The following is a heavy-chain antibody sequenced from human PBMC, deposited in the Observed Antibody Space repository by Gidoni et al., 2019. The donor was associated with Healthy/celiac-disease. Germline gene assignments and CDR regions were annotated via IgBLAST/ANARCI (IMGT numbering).Heavy chain of an antibody. CDR3: ARGRSVVPAAIPEWFDP. J-gene: IGHJ5*02. Sequence: QVQLQESGPGLVKPSQTLSLTCTVSGGSISSGGYYWSWIRQHPGKGREWIGYIYYSGSTYYNPSLKSRVTISVDTSKNQFSLKLSSVTAADTAVYYCARGRSVVPAAIPEWFDPWGQGTLVTVSS. CDR1: GGSISSGGYY. D-gene: IGHD2-2*02. CDR2: IYYSGST. V-gene: IGHV4-31*03.